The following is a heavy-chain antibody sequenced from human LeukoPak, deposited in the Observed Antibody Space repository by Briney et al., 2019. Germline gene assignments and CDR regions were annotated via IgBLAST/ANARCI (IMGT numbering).Heavy chain of an antibody. CDR3: ARVIAVAGRYYYYYMDV. V-gene: IGHV4-39*07. CDR2: IHYSGST. Sequence: SETLSLTCTVSGDSVSSSIYYWGWIRQPPGKGLEWIGSIHYSGSTYYNPSLKSRVTISVDTSKNQFSLKLSSVTAADTAVYYCARVIAVAGRYYYYYMDVWGKGTTVTVSS. CDR1: GDSVSSSIYY. D-gene: IGHD6-19*01. J-gene: IGHJ6*03.